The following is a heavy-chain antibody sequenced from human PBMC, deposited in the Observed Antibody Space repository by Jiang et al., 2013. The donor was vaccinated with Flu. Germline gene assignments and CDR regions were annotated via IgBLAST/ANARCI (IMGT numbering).Heavy chain of an antibody. J-gene: IGHJ4*02. CDR1: GYSFTSYW. D-gene: IGHD3-22*01. CDR2: IYPGDSDT. Sequence: QLVESGAEVKKPGESLKISCKGSGYSFTSYWIGWVRQMPGKGLEWMGIIYPGDSDTRYSPSFQGQVTISADKSISTAYLQWSSLKASDTAMYYCARQVRGYYDSSGYFDYWGQGTLVTVSS. CDR3: ARQVRGYYDSSGYFDY. V-gene: IGHV5-51*01.